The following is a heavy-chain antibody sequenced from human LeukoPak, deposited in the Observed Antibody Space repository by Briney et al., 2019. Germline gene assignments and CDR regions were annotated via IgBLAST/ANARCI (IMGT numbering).Heavy chain of an antibody. V-gene: IGHV1-69*13. CDR3: ARGEQQLVPGWFDP. CDR2: IIPIFGTA. CDR1: GGTFSSYA. Sequence: ASVKVSCKASGGTFSSYAISWVRQAPGQGLEWMGGIIPIFGTANYAQKFQGRVTVTADESTGTAYMELSSLRSEDTAVYYCARGEQQLVPGWFDPWGQGTLVTVSS. J-gene: IGHJ5*02. D-gene: IGHD6-13*01.